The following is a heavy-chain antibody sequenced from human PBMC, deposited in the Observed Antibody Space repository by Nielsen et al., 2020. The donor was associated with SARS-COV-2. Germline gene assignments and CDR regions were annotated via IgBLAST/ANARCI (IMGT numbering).Heavy chain of an antibody. CDR2: VSDSGTT. Sequence: SETLSLTCTVSGGSISSYYWTWIRQPPGKGLEWIGYVSDSGTTNYNPSLKSRVTISLDTSKNQFFLKLSSVTAADRAVYYCARDYFGDYLDGFDIWGQGTMVTVSS. J-gene: IGHJ3*02. D-gene: IGHD4-17*01. CDR3: ARDYFGDYLDGFDI. V-gene: IGHV4-59*01. CDR1: GGSISSYY.